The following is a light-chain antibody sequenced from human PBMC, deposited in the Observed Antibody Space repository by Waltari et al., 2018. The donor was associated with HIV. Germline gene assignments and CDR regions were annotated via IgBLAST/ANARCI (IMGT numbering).Light chain of an antibody. V-gene: IGKV1-8*01. Sequence: AIRMTQSPSSFSASTGDRVTITCRASQGISSYLAWYQQKPWKAPKLLLYAASTLQSGVPSRFSGSGSWTDFTLTISFLQSEDFATYYCQQYYSYPWTFGQGTKVEIK. J-gene: IGKJ1*01. CDR3: QQYYSYPWT. CDR2: AAS. CDR1: QGISSY.